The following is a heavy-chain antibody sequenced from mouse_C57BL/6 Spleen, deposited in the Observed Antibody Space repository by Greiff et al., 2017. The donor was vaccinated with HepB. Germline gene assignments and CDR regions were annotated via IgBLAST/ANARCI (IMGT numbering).Heavy chain of an antibody. CDR1: GFTFSSYA. J-gene: IGHJ4*01. Sequence: EVKLVESGGGLVKPGGSLKLSCAASGFTFSSYAMSWVRQTPEKRLEWVATISDGGSYTYYPDNVKGRFTISRDNAKNNLYLQMSHLKSEDTAMYYCARDGKGYYYAMDYWGQGTSVTVSS. CDR3: ARDGKGYYYAMDY. V-gene: IGHV5-4*01. D-gene: IGHD2-1*01. CDR2: ISDGGSYT.